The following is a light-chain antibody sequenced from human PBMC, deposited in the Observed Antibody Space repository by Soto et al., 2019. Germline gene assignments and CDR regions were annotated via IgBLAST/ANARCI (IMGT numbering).Light chain of an antibody. CDR2: EGS. J-gene: IGLJ2*01. V-gene: IGLV2-23*01. CDR3: CSYAGSSTLDVV. CDR1: SSDVGSYNL. Sequence: QSALTQPASVSGSPGQSITISCTGTSSDVGSYNLVSWYQQHTGKAPKLMIYEGSKRPSGVSNRFSGSKSGNTASLTISGLQAEDEADYYCCSYAGSSTLDVVFGGGTKVTVL.